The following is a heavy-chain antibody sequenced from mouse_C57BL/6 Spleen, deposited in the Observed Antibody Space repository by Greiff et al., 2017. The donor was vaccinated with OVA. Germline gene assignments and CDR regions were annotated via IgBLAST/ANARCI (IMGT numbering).Heavy chain of an antibody. J-gene: IGHJ2*01. V-gene: IGHV1-9*01. CDR3: ARGGGTRGYFDS. D-gene: IGHD3-3*01. CDR2: ILPGSGST. CDR1: GYTFTGYW. Sequence: VQLQQSGAELMKPGASVKLSCKATGYTFTGYWIEWVKQRPGHGLEWIGEILPGSGSTNYNEKFKGKATFTADTSSNTAYMHLSSLTTQYSAISSCARGGGTRGYFDSWGPGTTLTVSS.